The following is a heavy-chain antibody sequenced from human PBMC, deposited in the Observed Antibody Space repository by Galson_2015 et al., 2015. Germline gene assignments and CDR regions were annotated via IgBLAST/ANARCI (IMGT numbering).Heavy chain of an antibody. CDR2: INTNTGNP. J-gene: IGHJ6*02. Sequence: SVKVSCKASGYTFTSYAMNWVRQAPGQGLEWMGWINTNTGNPTYAQGFTGRFVFSLDTSVSTAYLQISSLKAEDTALYYCASPVWFGGKVYYYYGMDVWGQGTTVTVSS. V-gene: IGHV7-4-1*02. D-gene: IGHD3-10*01. CDR3: ASPVWFGGKVYYYYGMDV. CDR1: GYTFTSYA.